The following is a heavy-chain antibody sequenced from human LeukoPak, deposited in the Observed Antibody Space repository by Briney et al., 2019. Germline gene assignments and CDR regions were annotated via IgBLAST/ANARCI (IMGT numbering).Heavy chain of an antibody. J-gene: IGHJ5*02. V-gene: IGHV3-20*04. CDR2: INWNGGST. CDR1: GFTFDDYG. CDR3: ARDYSSSWYNWFDP. Sequence: GGPLRLSCAASGFTFDDYGMSWVRQAPGKGLEWVSGINWNGGSTGYADSVKGRFTISRDNAKNSLYLQMNSLRAEDTALYYCARDYSSSWYNWFDPWGQGTLVTVSS. D-gene: IGHD6-13*01.